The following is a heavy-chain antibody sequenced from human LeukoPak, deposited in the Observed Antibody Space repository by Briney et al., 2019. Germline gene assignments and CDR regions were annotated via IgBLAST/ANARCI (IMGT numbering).Heavy chain of an antibody. D-gene: IGHD2-2*01. V-gene: IGHV3-23*01. CDR3: AKEPREYCSSTSCPIWFDS. Sequence: GGALRLSCAASGFTFNNYAMSWVRQAPGKGLEWVSPISASGGTTYYAASVKGRFTISSDNSENTLFLQMNSLRAADTVLYYRAKEPREYCSSTSCPIWFDSWGKGTLVIVSS. CDR2: ISASGGTT. CDR1: GFTFNNYA. J-gene: IGHJ5*01.